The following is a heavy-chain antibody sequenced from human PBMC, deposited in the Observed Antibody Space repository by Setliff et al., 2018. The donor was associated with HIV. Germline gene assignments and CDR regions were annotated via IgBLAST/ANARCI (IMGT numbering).Heavy chain of an antibody. J-gene: IGHJ4*02. CDR1: GFTFRSYW. CDR2: IKEDGSEI. V-gene: IGHV3-7*01. CDR3: ARDEPTGGIDY. Sequence: PGGSLRLSCAAAGFTFRSYWMSWGRQAPGKGLEWVANIKEDGSEIYYADSVKGRFTISRDNAKNSLYLQMNSLRAEDTAVYYCARDEPTGGIDYWGQGTLVTVSS. D-gene: IGHD3-16*01.